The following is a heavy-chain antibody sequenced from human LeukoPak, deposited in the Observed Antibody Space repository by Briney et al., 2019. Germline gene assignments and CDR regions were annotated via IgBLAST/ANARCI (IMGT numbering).Heavy chain of an antibody. CDR3: ARDSFYDFWSGYHDNWFEP. Sequence: ASVKVSCKASGYTFTSYGISWVRQAPGQGLEWMGWISAYNGNTNYAQKLQGRVTMTTDTSTSTAYMELRSLRSDDTAVYYCARDSFYDFWSGYHDNWFEPWGQGTLVTVSS. V-gene: IGHV1-18*01. CDR2: ISAYNGNT. D-gene: IGHD3-3*01. J-gene: IGHJ5*02. CDR1: GYTFTSYG.